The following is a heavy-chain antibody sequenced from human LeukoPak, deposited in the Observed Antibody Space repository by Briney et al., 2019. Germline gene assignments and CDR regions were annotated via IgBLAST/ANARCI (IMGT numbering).Heavy chain of an antibody. V-gene: IGHV3-23*01. CDR2: ISGSGGST. Sequence: PGGSLRLSCAAYGFTFSSYAMSWVRQAPGKGLEWISAISGSGGSTYYADSVKGRFTISRDNSKNTLYLQMNSLRAEDTAVYYCAKEYTMVRGVIITYDYYGMDFWGQGTTVTVSS. J-gene: IGHJ6*02. CDR3: AKEYTMVRGVIITYDYYGMDF. D-gene: IGHD3-10*01. CDR1: GFTFSSYA.